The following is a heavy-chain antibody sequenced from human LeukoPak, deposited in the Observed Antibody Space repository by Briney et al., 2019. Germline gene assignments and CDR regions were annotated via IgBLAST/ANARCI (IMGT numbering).Heavy chain of an antibody. CDR1: GFTFSSYA. CDR3: ASPYSSRWYELCY. Sequence: GGSLRLSCAASGFTFSSYAMNWVRQAPGKGLEWVSSISSSSSYIYYADSVKGRFTISRDNAKNSLYLQMNSLRAEDTAVYYCASPYSSRWYELCYWGQGTLVTVSS. CDR2: ISSSSSYI. J-gene: IGHJ4*02. V-gene: IGHV3-21*01. D-gene: IGHD6-13*01.